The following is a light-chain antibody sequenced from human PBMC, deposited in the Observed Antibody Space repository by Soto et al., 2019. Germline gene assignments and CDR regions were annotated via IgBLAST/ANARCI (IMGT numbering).Light chain of an antibody. CDR3: TSYTNSKAYIL. CDR2: EVT. Sequence: QSVLTQPRSVSGSPGQSVTISCTGTTTDVDGYNYVSWYQQYPGKAPKLVICEVTSRPSGISDRFSGSKSGNTASLTISGLQAEDEADYFCTSYTNSKAYILFGGGTKLTVL. J-gene: IGLJ2*01. V-gene: IGLV2-11*01. CDR1: TTDVDGYNY.